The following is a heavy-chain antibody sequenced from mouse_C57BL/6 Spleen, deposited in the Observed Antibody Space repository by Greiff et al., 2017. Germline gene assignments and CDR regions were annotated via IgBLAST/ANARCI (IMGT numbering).Heavy chain of an antibody. Sequence: QVQLQQPGAELVMPGASVKLSCKASGYTFTSYWMHWVKQRPGQGLEWIGEIDPSDSSTNYNQKFKGKSTLSVAKSSSTASLQHSSRMSEDSAVYYCARRGLASAWFAYWGQGTLVTVSA. D-gene: IGHD3-1*01. CDR3: ARRGLASAWFAY. CDR2: IDPSDSST. J-gene: IGHJ3*01. V-gene: IGHV1-69*01. CDR1: GYTFTSYW.